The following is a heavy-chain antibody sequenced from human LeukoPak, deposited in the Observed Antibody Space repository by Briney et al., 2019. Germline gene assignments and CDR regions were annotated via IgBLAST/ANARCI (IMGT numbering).Heavy chain of an antibody. CDR1: GLIFSSHA. CDR3: AKEGGRVAVAGFGY. J-gene: IGHJ4*02. D-gene: IGHD6-19*01. CDR2: ISGSGGST. Sequence: GGSLRLSCAASGLIFSSHAMSWVRQTPEKGLEWVSAISGSGGSTYYADSVKGRFTISRDNSKNTLYLQMNSLRAEDTAVYYCAKEGGRVAVAGFGYWGQGTLVTVSS. V-gene: IGHV3-23*01.